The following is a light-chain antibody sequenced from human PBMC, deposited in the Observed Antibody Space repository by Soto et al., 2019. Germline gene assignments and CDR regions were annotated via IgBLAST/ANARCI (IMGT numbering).Light chain of an antibody. V-gene: IGKV3-15*01. J-gene: IGKJ1*01. CDR3: QQYSNWPPWT. CDR1: QSVGSN. Sequence: EIVMTQSPATLSVSPGERVSLSCRASQSVGSNLAWYQQKPGQAPRLLIYGASTRATGIPARFSGSGSGTEFTLTISSLQSEDSAVYYCQQYSNWPPWTFGQGTKVDIK. CDR2: GAS.